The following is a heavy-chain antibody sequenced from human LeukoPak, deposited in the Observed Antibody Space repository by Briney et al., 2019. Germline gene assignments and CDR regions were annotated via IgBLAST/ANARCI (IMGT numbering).Heavy chain of an antibody. V-gene: IGHV5-51*01. CDR3: ARGEQQQTLAFDY. CDR2: IYPGDSDT. J-gene: IGHJ4*02. Sequence: GESLKISCKSSGYSFTNYWIGWVRQMPGKGLEWMGIIYPGDSDTRYSPSFQGQVTISADKSISTAYLQWSSLKASDTAMYYCARGEQQQTLAFDYWGQGTLVTVSS. D-gene: IGHD6-13*01. CDR1: GYSFTNYW.